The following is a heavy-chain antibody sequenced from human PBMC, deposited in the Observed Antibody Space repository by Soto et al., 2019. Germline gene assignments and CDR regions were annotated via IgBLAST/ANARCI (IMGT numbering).Heavy chain of an antibody. CDR2: IDPYDTGI. V-gene: IGHV3-74*01. J-gene: IGHJ4*02. Sequence: EVHLVESGGGLVQPGGSLRLSCAASGFTFSKYWFHWVRQAPGKGLMWVSRIDPYDTGITYADSVKGRFTISRDNARNTLYRQRDSLTAEDTAVYYCARDITAADDSRGQGTLVTVSS. CDR3: ARDITAADDS. CDR1: GFTFSKYW. D-gene: IGHD1-20*01.